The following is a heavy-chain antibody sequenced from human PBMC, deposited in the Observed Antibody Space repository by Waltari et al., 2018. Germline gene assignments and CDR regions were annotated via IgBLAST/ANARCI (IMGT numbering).Heavy chain of an antibody. J-gene: IGHJ5*02. CDR3: ATRLRFLEWLPSWFDP. V-gene: IGHV4-39*01. Sequence: QLQLQESGPGLVKPSETLSLTCTVSGGSISSSSYYWGWIRQPPGKGLEWIGSIYYSWRTYYNPSLKSRVTISVDTSKNQFSLKLSSVTAADTAVYYCATRLRFLEWLPSWFDPWGQGTLVTVSS. CDR1: GGSISSSSYY. CDR2: IYYSWRT. D-gene: IGHD3-3*01.